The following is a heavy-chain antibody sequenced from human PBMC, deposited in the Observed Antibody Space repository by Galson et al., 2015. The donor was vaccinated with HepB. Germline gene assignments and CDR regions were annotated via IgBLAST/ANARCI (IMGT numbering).Heavy chain of an antibody. CDR3: VTDRLRTPTPVPIV. V-gene: IGHV3-9*01. J-gene: IGHJ4*02. Sequence: SLRLSCAASGFTFDDYTMHWVRQAPGKDLEWVSLITRSGDAKYYTDSVKGRFTISRDNSNNTLFLHMDSLRAEDTAIYYCVTDRLRTPTPVPIVWGQGTLVTVSS. CDR2: ITRSGDAK. CDR1: GFTFDDYT. D-gene: IGHD3-16*02.